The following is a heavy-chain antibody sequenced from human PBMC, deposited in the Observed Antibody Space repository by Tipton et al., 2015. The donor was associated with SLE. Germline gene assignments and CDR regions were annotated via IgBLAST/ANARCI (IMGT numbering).Heavy chain of an antibody. CDR2: ISPDGTNT. CDR1: GFTFSTYA. J-gene: IGHJ6*03. V-gene: IGHV3-30-3*01. Sequence: SLRLSCAASGFTFSTYAMHWVRQAPGKGLEWVTLISPDGTNTYYADSVKGRFTISRDNAKNTLYLQMNSLRGEDTAVYYCTRGSRVTISGVVNYYYYMDVRDKGTTVTVSS. D-gene: IGHD3-3*01. CDR3: TRGSRVTISGVVNYYYYMDV.